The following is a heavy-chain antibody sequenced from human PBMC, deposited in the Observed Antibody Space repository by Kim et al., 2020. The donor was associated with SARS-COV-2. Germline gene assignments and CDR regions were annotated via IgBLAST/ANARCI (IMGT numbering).Heavy chain of an antibody. CDR3: ARVTSLRILEWFPSNDAFDI. CDR1: GYTFTGYY. D-gene: IGHD3-3*01. CDR2: INPNSGGT. V-gene: IGHV1-2*06. J-gene: IGHJ3*02. Sequence: ASVKVSCKASGYTFTGYYMHWVRQAPGQGLEWMGRINPNSGGTNYAQKFQGRVTMTRDTSISTAYMELSRLKSDDTAVYYCARVTSLRILEWFPSNDAFDIWGQGTMVTVSS.